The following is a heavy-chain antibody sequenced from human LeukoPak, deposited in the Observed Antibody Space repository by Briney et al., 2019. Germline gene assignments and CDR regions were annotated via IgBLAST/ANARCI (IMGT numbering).Heavy chain of an antibody. D-gene: IGHD3-16*01. CDR2: INPNSGGT. J-gene: IGHJ3*02. CDR1: GYTFTGYY. Sequence: ASVKVSCKASGYTFTGYYLHWVRQAPGQGLEWMGWINPNSGGTNYAQNFQGRVTMTRDTSISTAYMDLSRLRSDDTAVYYCARDHGGGTFDIWGQGRMVTVSS. V-gene: IGHV1-2*02. CDR3: ARDHGGGTFDI.